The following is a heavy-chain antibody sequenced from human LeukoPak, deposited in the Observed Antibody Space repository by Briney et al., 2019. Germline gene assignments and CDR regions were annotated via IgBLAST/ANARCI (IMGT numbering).Heavy chain of an antibody. J-gene: IGHJ6*03. CDR1: GLTFSSYG. V-gene: IGHV3-23*01. Sequence: GGSLRLSCAASGLTFSSYGMSWVRQAPGKGLEWASAISGSGGSTYYADSVKGRFTISRDNSKNTLYLQMNSLRAEDTAVYYCAKDHPRYMDVWGKGTTVTISS. CDR3: AKDHPRYMDV. CDR2: ISGSGGST.